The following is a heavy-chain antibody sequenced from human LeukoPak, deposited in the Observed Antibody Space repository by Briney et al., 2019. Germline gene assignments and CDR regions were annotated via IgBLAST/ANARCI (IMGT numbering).Heavy chain of an antibody. CDR3: ARLEVYGSGSPPYYYMDV. Sequence: SETLSLTCTVSGGSISSYYWSWIRQPPGKGLEWIGYIYYSGGTNYNPSLKSRVTISVDTSKNQFSLKLSSVTAADTAVYYCARLEVYGSGSPPYYYMDVWGKGTTVTVSS. CDR2: IYYSGGT. CDR1: GGSISSYY. D-gene: IGHD3-10*01. V-gene: IGHV4-59*08. J-gene: IGHJ6*03.